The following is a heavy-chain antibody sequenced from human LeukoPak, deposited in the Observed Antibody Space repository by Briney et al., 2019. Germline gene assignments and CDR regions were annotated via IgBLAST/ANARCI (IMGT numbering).Heavy chain of an antibody. J-gene: IGHJ6*02. D-gene: IGHD1-14*01. CDR2: ISSSSSYI. V-gene: IGHV3-21*04. CDR3: AKDMSHEPYYYYGMDV. CDR1: GFTFSSYS. Sequence: PGGSLRLSCAASGFTFSSYSMNWVRQAPGKGLEWVSSISSSSSYIYYADSVKGRFTISRDNAKNSLYLQMNSLRAEDTALYYCAKDMSHEPYYYYGMDVWGQGTTVTVSS.